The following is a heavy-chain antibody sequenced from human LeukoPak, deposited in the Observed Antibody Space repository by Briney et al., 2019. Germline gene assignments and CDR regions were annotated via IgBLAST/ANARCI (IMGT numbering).Heavy chain of an antibody. CDR3: ARGEQWSFFDY. CDR1: GFTFSSYG. V-gene: IGHV3-33*01. D-gene: IGHD6-19*01. Sequence: GGSLRLSCAASGFTFSSYGMHWFRQAPGKGLEWVALIWYDGSDKYYADSVKGRFTISRDNSKNTLYLQMNSLRAEDTAVYYCARGEQWSFFDYWGQGTLVTVSS. J-gene: IGHJ4*02. CDR2: IWYDGSDK.